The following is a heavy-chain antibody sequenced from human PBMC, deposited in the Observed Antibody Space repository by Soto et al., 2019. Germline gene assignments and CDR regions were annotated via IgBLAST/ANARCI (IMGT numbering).Heavy chain of an antibody. CDR1: GGSISSYY. D-gene: IGHD3-22*01. CDR3: ARDYYDSSGYIHYYYGMDV. J-gene: IGHJ6*02. V-gene: IGHV4-59*01. Sequence: SETLSLTCTVSGGSISSYYWSWIRQPPGKGLEWIGYIYYSGSTNYNPSLKSRVTISVDTSKNQFSLKLSSVTAADTAVYYCARDYYDSSGYIHYYYGMDVWGQGTTVTVSS. CDR2: IYYSGST.